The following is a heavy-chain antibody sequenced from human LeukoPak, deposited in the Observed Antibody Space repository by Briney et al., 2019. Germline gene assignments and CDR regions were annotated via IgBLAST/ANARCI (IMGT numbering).Heavy chain of an antibody. CDR1: GYTFTGYY. J-gene: IGHJ4*02. CDR3: ARVDTAMVPFGY. D-gene: IGHD5-18*01. Sequence: ASVKVSCKASGYTFTGYYMHWVRQAPGQGLEWMGWINPNSGGTNYAQKFQGRVTMTRDTSISTAYMELSRLRSDDTAVYYCARVDTAMVPFGYWGQGTLVTVSS. CDR2: INPNSGGT. V-gene: IGHV1-2*02.